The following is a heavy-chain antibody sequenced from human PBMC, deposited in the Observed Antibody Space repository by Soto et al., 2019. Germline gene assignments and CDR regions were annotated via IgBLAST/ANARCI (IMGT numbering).Heavy chain of an antibody. CDR2: IWYDGSNK. Sequence: GGSLRLSCAASGFTFSSYGMHWVRQAPGKGLEWVAVIWYDGSNKYYADSVKGRFTISRDNSKNTLYLQMNSLRAEDTAVYYCAREGRAYGGNNWFDPWGQGTLVTVSS. CDR1: GFTFSSYG. D-gene: IGHD4-17*01. CDR3: AREGRAYGGNNWFDP. J-gene: IGHJ5*02. V-gene: IGHV3-33*01.